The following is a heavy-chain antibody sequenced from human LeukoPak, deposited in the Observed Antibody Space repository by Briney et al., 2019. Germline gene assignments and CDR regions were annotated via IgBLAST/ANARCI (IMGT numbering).Heavy chain of an antibody. V-gene: IGHV1-24*01. Sequence: AASVKVSCKVSGYTLTELSMHWVRQAPGKGLEWMGGFDPEDGETIYAQKFQGRVTMTRDTSISTAYMELSRLRSDDTAVYYCARVSRSGVYYGGTDYWGQGTLVTVSS. CDR3: ARVSRSGVYYGGTDY. CDR2: FDPEDGET. CDR1: GYTLTELS. D-gene: IGHD3-10*01. J-gene: IGHJ4*02.